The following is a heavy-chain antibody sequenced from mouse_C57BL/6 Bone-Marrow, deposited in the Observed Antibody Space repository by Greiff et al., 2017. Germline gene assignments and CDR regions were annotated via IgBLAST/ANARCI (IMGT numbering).Heavy chain of an antibody. V-gene: IGHV1-7*01. CDR1: GYTFTSYC. CDR3: ARIGYGSRAWFAY. J-gene: IGHJ3*01. Sequence: VQLQQSGAELAKPGASVKLSCKASGYTFTSYCMHWVKQRPGQGLVWIGYINPSSGHTKYNQKFKDKATLTADKSSSTAYMQLSTLTYEDAAVYYSARIGYGSRAWFAYWGQGTLVTVSA. CDR2: INPSSGHT. D-gene: IGHD1-1*01.